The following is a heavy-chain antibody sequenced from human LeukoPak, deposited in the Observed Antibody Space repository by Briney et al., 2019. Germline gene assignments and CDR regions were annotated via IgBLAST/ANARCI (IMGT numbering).Heavy chain of an antibody. V-gene: IGHV3-21*01. CDR3: ARDRTSSGWYYFDY. CDR2: ISSSSSYI. Sequence: GGSLRLSCAASGFTFSSYSMSWVRQAPGKGLEWVSSISSSSSYIYYADSVKGRFTISRDNAKNSLYLQMNGLRAEDTAVYYCARDRTSSGWYYFDYWGQGTLVTVSS. J-gene: IGHJ4*02. D-gene: IGHD6-19*01. CDR1: GFTFSSYS.